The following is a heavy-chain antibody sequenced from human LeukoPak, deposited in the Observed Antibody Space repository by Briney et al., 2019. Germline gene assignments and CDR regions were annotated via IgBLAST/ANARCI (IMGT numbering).Heavy chain of an antibody. Sequence: PSETLSLTCTVSGGSISSYYWSWIRQPPGKGLEWIGDIYCSGSTNYNPSLKSRVTISVDTSKNQFSLKLSSVTAADTAVYYCARHLPLRYFDPTPNYSGMDVWGQGTTVTVSS. J-gene: IGHJ6*02. D-gene: IGHD3-9*01. CDR3: ARHLPLRYFDPTPNYSGMDV. CDR1: GGSISSYY. CDR2: IYCSGST. V-gene: IGHV4-59*08.